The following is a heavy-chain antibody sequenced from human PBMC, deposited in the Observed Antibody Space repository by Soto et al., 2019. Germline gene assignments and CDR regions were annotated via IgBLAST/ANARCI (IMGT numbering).Heavy chain of an antibody. CDR3: ARYGGDDGDPYYYYYYMDV. J-gene: IGHJ6*03. CDR2: IYYSGST. V-gene: IGHV4-59*08. Sequence: SETLSLTCPFSGFSISSYYWSWIRQPPGKGLEWIGSIYYSGSTNYNPSLKSRVTISVDTSKNQFSLKLSSVTAADTAVYYCARYGGDDGDPYYYYYYMDVWGKGTTVTVSS. D-gene: IGHD3-10*01. CDR1: GFSISSYY.